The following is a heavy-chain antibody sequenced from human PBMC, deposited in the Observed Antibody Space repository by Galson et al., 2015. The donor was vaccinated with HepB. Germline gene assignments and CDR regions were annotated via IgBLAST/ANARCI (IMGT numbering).Heavy chain of an antibody. CDR3: AKQYYYDSSGAKLHDAFDI. J-gene: IGHJ3*02. CDR2: ISYDGSNK. D-gene: IGHD3-22*01. V-gene: IGHV3-30*18. CDR1: GFTFSSYG. Sequence: SLRLSCAASGFTFSSYGMHWVRQAPGKGLEWVAVISYDGSNKYYADSVKGRFTISRDNSKNTLYLQMNSLRAEDTAVYYCAKQYYYDSSGAKLHDAFDIWGQGTMVTVSS.